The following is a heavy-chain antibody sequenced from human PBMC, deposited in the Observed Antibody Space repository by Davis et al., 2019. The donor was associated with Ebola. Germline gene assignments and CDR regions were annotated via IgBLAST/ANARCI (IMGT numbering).Heavy chain of an antibody. V-gene: IGHV3-30*12. CDR2: ISYDGSNK. CDR1: GFTFSSYG. D-gene: IGHD6-19*01. CDR3: ARASAWYSYGMDV. Sequence: GESLKISCAASGFTFSSYGMHWVRQAPGKGLEWVAVISYDGSNKYYADSVKGRFTISRDTAKNSLYLQMNSLRAEDTAVYYCARASAWYSYGMDVWGQGTTVTVSS. J-gene: IGHJ6*02.